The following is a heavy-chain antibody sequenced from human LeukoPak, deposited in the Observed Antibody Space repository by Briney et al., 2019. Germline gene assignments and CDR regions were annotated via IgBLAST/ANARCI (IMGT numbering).Heavy chain of an antibody. CDR2: IFYSGST. D-gene: IGHD3-10*01. Sequence: SETLSLTCTVSGVSIGSGGYYWSWIRQHPGKGLEWIGYIFYSGSTYYNPSLKSRVTISLDTSKNQFSLKLSSVTAADTAVYYCARGRVTMVRGVMVLHPRRSEYFQHWGQGTLVTVSS. V-gene: IGHV4-31*03. CDR3: ARGRVTMVRGVMVLHPRRSEYFQH. CDR1: GVSIGSGGYY. J-gene: IGHJ1*01.